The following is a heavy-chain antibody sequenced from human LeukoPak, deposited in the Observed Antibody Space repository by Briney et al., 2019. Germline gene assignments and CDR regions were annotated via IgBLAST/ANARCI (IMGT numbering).Heavy chain of an antibody. V-gene: IGHV3-23*01. CDR2: ISGSGGTT. D-gene: IGHD3-22*01. J-gene: IGHJ5*02. Sequence: PGGSLRLSCAGSGFTFNSYAMTWVRQAPGKGLKWVSGISGSGGTTYYADSVKGRFTISRDNSNSTLYLQMNSMRVEDTAVYFCAKGVVDYYDSSGYYPSDLWGQGTLVTVSS. CDR1: GFTFNSYA. CDR3: AKGVVDYYDSSGYYPSDL.